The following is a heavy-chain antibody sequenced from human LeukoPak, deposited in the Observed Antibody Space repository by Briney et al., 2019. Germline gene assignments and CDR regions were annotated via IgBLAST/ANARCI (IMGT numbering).Heavy chain of an antibody. Sequence: PGGSLRLSCAASGFTFSDHYMIWLRQAPGKGLEAISYISHNGETKYYADSVKGRLSISRDNAKSSLYLQMNSLRDEDTAVYYCARDRHGYFDYWGQGTLVTVSS. CDR3: ARDRHGYFDY. CDR1: GFTFSDHY. D-gene: IGHD6-13*01. J-gene: IGHJ4*02. CDR2: ISHNGETK. V-gene: IGHV3-11*01.